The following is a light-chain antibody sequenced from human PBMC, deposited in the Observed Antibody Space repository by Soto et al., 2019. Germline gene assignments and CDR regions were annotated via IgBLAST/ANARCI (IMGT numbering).Light chain of an antibody. V-gene: IGLV1-47*01. CDR2: RNS. Sequence: QPVLTQPPSASGAPGQGVSISCSGSSSNIGSNYVYWYQQLPGTAPKVRIYRNSQRPSGVPDRFSGSKSGTSASLAISGLRSEDEADYYCATWDDSLSGGVFGGGTKVTVL. CDR1: SSNIGSNY. J-gene: IGLJ3*02. CDR3: ATWDDSLSGGV.